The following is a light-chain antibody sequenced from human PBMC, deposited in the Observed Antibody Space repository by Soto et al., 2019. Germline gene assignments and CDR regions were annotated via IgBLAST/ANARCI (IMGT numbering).Light chain of an antibody. J-gene: IGKJ5*01. V-gene: IGKV1-27*01. CDR1: QGISNY. CDR3: QQLNTLPFT. CDR2: AAS. Sequence: DIQMNQSPSSLSASVGDRVTITCRASQGISNYLAWYQQKPGKVPKLLIYAASTLQSGVPSRFSGSGSGADFTLSIRSLQPEDVATYYCQQLNTLPFTFGQGTRLEIK.